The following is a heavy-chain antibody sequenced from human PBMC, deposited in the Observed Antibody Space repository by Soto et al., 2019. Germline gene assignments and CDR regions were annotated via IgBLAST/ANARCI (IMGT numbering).Heavy chain of an antibody. CDR2: IYYSGTT. D-gene: IGHD3-22*01. V-gene: IGHV4-59*01. CDR3: ARGYYGRNGYSNPFDP. J-gene: IGHJ5*02. CDR1: GGSMSSYY. Sequence: SETLSLTCTVSGGSMSSYYWSWIRQPPGKGLEWIGYIYYSGTTNYNPSLKSRVTMSIDTSRNHFSLKLSSVTAADTAVYYCARGYYGRNGYSNPFDPWGQGTLVTVSS.